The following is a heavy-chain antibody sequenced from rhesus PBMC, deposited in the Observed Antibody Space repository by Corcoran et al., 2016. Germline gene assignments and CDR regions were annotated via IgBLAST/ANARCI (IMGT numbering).Heavy chain of an antibody. CDR3: ARGTIAAGLPLSFDY. V-gene: IGHV4-147*01. CDR2: IYGNSGSP. CDR1: GGSISSNY. Sequence: QVQLQESGPGLVKPSETLSLTCAVSGGSISSNYWSRIRQPPGRGLEWIGYIYGNSGSPYYNPSLKSRGTLSTDTSKNQFSLKLSSVTAAATAVYCCARGTIAAGLPLSFDYWGQGVLVTVSS. J-gene: IGHJ4*01. D-gene: IGHD6-13*01.